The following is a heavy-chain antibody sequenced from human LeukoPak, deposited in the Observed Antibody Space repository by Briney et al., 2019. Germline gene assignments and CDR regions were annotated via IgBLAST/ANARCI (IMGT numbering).Heavy chain of an antibody. CDR1: GYTFSNFG. CDR3: ARDGTSTDDY. CDR2: ISGNNDNP. Sequence: ASVKVSCKASGYTFSNFGISWVRQAPGQGLEWMGWISGNNDNPKYGQKFQGRFTVTTDSSTSTAYLALRDLGSADTAVFYCARDGTSTDDYWGQGTLVTVSS. D-gene: IGHD2/OR15-2a*01. V-gene: IGHV1-18*01. J-gene: IGHJ4*02.